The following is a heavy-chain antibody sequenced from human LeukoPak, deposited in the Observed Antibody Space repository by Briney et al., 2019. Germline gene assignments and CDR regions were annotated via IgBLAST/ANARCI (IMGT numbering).Heavy chain of an antibody. CDR2: IYSGCTT. J-gene: IGHJ5*02. V-gene: IGHV3-53*01. Sequence: GVSLRLFCGPSVFTVRSSFMSGVRRARGRAREGVSIIYSGCTTYYADSGKGRVTISRDNSKNTPYLPMKSLRGEGTGVYFLARDARIGGAGTFDTWGQGTLVTVSS. CDR3: ARDARIGGAGTFDT. CDR1: VFTVRSSF. D-gene: IGHD6-13*01.